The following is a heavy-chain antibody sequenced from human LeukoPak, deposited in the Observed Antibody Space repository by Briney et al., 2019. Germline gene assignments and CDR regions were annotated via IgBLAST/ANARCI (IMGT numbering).Heavy chain of an antibody. CDR1: GGSSSGYY. CDR2: INHSGST. J-gene: IGHJ4*02. D-gene: IGHD6-13*01. Sequence: SEALSLTCAVYGGSSSGYYWSWIRQPPGKGLEWIGEINHSGSTNYNPSLKSRVTISVHTSKNQFSLKLSSVSAADTAVYYCARGMYSSSWYSFDYWRQRTLVTVPS. CDR3: ARGMYSSSWYSFDY. V-gene: IGHV4-34*01.